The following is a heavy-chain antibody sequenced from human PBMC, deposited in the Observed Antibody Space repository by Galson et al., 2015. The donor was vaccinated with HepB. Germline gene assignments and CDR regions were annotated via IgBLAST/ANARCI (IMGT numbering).Heavy chain of an antibody. D-gene: IGHD4-17*01. V-gene: IGHV1-18*01. Sequence: SVKVSCKASGYTFTNYGISWVRQAPGQGPEWMGWISSYNGNTNYAQKFQGRVTMTTDTSTSTAYMELRSLRSDDTAVYYCARDHTVTTKNWFDPWGQGTLVTVSS. CDR1: GYTFTNYG. CDR2: ISSYNGNT. J-gene: IGHJ5*02. CDR3: ARDHTVTTKNWFDP.